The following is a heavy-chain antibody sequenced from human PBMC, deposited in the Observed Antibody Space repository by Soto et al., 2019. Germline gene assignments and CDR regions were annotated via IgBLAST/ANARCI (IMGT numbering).Heavy chain of an antibody. CDR2: ISYDGSNK. CDR3: AKATWTTAGPGDV. J-gene: IGHJ6*02. V-gene: IGHV3-30*18. D-gene: IGHD4-17*01. CDR1: GFTFSSYG. Sequence: QVPLVESGGGVVQPGRSLRLSCAASGFTFSSYGMHWVRQAPGKGLEWVAVISYDGSNKYYADSVKGRFTISRDNSKNTLYLQMNSLRAEDTAVYYCAKATWTTAGPGDVWGQGTTVTVSS.